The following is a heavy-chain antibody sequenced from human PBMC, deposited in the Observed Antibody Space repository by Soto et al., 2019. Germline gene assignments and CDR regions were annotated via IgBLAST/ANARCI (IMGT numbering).Heavy chain of an antibody. V-gene: IGHV3-23*01. Sequence: GGSLRLSCAASGFTFSNYAMSWVRQAPGKGLEWVSYITGSAGSTQYADSVKSRFTISRDNAKNTLNLQMDSLRAEDTAIYYCAKDSVYSSGWYWYYWGQGTLVTVSS. CDR1: GFTFSNYA. CDR3: AKDSVYSSGWYWYY. J-gene: IGHJ4*01. CDR2: ITGSAGST. D-gene: IGHD6-19*01.